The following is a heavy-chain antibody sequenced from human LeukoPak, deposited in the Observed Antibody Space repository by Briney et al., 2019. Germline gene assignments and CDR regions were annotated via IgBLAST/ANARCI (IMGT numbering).Heavy chain of an antibody. J-gene: IGHJ4*02. CDR1: GFTFSSYG. CDR3: AKDQNGPIDY. Sequence: GRSLRLSCAASGFTFSSYGMHWVRQAPGEGLEWVAVISYDGSNKYYADSVKGRFTISRDNSKNTLYLQMNSLRAEDTAVYYCAKDQNGPIDYWGQGTLVTVSS. CDR2: ISYDGSNK. V-gene: IGHV3-30*18.